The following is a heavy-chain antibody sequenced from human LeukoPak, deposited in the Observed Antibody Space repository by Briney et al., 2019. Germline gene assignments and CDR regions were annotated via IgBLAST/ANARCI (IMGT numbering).Heavy chain of an antibody. D-gene: IGHD3-22*01. J-gene: IGHJ6*03. CDR2: IYYTGSS. V-gene: IGHV4-59*01. CDR1: GGSNTTYY. Sequence: SETLSLTCTVSGGSNTTYYWSWIRQPPGKGLEWIGYIYYTGSSNYNPSLKSRVTLSVDTSKNQFSLKLSSVTAADTAVYYCAKYDTSGNYMDVWGKGTTVTVSS. CDR3: AKYDTSGNYMDV.